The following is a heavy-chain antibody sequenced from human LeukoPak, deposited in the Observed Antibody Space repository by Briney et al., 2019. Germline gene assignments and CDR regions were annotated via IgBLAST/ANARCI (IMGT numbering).Heavy chain of an antibody. CDR1: GGSISSSSYY. CDR2: IYYSGST. Sequence: KPSETLSLTCTVSGGSISSSSYYWGWIRQPPGKGLEWIGSIYYSGSTYYNPSLKSRVTISVDTSKNQFSLKLSSVTAADTAVYYCARRGTTRVHWGQGTLVTVSS. D-gene: IGHD1/OR15-1a*01. J-gene: IGHJ4*02. V-gene: IGHV4-39*01. CDR3: ARRGTTRVH.